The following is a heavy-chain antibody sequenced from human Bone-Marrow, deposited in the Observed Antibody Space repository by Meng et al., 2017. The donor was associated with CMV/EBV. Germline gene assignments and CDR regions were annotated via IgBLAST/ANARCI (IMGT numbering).Heavy chain of an antibody. J-gene: IGHJ6*02. D-gene: IGHD3-10*01. CDR2: ISYDGSNK. V-gene: IGHV3-30-3*01. Sequence: GESLKISCAASGFTFSSYAMHWVRQAPGKGLEWVAVISYDGSNKYYADSVKGRFTISRDNAKNSLYLQMNSLRAEDTAVYYCARDLIISERRRYYYGSGLPDVWGQGTTVTVPS. CDR3: ARDLIISERRRYYYGSGLPDV. CDR1: GFTFSSYA.